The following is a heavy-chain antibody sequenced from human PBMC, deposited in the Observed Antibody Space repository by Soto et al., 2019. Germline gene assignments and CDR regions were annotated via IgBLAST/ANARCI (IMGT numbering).Heavy chain of an antibody. CDR3: AKDRSDGSGFIFDY. V-gene: IGHV3-30*18. D-gene: IGHD3-10*01. Sequence: ESGGGVVQPGRSLRLSCAASGFTFSSYGMHWVRQAPGKGLEWVAVISYDGSNKYYADSVKGRFTISRDNSKNTLYLQMNSLRAEDTAVYYCAKDRSDGSGFIFDYWGQGTLVTVSS. CDR2: ISYDGSNK. J-gene: IGHJ4*02. CDR1: GFTFSSYG.